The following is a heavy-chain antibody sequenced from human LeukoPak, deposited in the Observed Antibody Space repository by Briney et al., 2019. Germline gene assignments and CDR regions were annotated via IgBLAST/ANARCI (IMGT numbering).Heavy chain of an antibody. Sequence: PSETLSLTCSVSGGSISSYSWSWIRQPAGKGLEWIGRIYTSGSTDYNPSLKSRVTMSVDTSKNQFSLKLSSVTAADTAVYYCARGHGSVRHAFDIWGQGTMVTVSS. V-gene: IGHV4-4*07. D-gene: IGHD3-10*01. J-gene: IGHJ3*02. CDR1: GGSISSYS. CDR3: ARGHGSVRHAFDI. CDR2: IYTSGST.